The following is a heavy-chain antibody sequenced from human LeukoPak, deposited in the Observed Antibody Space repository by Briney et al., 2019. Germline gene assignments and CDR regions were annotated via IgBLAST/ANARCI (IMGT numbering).Heavy chain of an antibody. V-gene: IGHV3-48*01. J-gene: IGHJ4*02. CDR2: ISRDSGTT. D-gene: IGHD3-22*01. CDR3: ARDHYYDSSGYSFDY. Sequence: PGGSLRLSCATSGFTFSAYPMTWVRQAPGKGLEWVSYISRDSGTTYYADSVRGRFTISRDNAKNTLYLQMNSLRAEDTAVYYCARDHYYDSSGYSFDYWGQGTLVTVSS. CDR1: GFTFSAYP.